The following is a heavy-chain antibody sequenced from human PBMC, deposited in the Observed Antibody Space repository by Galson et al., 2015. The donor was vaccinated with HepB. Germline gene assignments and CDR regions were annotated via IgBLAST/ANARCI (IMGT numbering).Heavy chain of an antibody. CDR3: ARDRYYDSSGYPRGH. J-gene: IGHJ4*02. CDR1: GFTFSSYG. V-gene: IGHV3-33*08. Sequence: SLRLSCAASGFTFSSYGMHWVRQAPGKGLEWVAVIWYDGSNKYYADSVKGRFTISRDNSKNTLYLQMNSLRAEDTAVYYCARDRYYDSSGYPRGHWGQGTLVTVSS. CDR2: IWYDGSNK. D-gene: IGHD3-22*01.